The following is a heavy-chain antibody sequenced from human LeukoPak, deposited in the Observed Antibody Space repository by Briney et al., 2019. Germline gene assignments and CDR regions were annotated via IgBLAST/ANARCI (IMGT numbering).Heavy chain of an antibody. D-gene: IGHD2-8*01. CDR3: ARDRGYTLLGYRTNGVCFEIDY. J-gene: IGHJ4*02. CDR1: GYTFTSYY. CDR2: INPSGGST. V-gene: IGHV1-46*01. Sequence: GASVKVSCKASGYTFTSYYMHWVRQAPGQGLEWMGIINPSGGSTSYAQKFQGRVTMTRDTSTSTVYMELSSLRSEDTAVYYCARDRGYTLLGYRTNGVCFEIDYWGQGTLVTVSS.